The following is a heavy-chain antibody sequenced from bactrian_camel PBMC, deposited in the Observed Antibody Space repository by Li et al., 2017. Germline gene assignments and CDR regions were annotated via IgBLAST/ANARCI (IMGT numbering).Heavy chain of an antibody. CDR3: PLMLRMAPWWPIGPLVT. Sequence: DVQLVESGGGLAQPGGSLRLSCATSGYTFSPFGIGWVRQSPGKGLEWVSSIYSDGSMTAYADSVKGRFTISRDNAKNTVYLQMNSLKSEDTACITVPLMLRMAPWWPIGPLVTGARGPRSPSP. D-gene: IGHD7*01. CDR1: GYTFSPFG. J-gene: IGHJ6*01. V-gene: IGHV3S2*01. CDR2: IYSDGSMT.